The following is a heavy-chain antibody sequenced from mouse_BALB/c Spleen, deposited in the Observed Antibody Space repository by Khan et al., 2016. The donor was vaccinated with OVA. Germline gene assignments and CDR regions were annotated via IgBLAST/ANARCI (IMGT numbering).Heavy chain of an antibody. CDR3: AKLLWTHYYAWDY. CDR1: GFSLTDYG. J-gene: IGHJ4*01. Sequence: QVQLKESGPGLVAPSQSLSITCTVSGFSLTDYGVSWIRQPPGKGLEWLGLIWGGGTTYYNSVLNSRLIISTDHSKSQVFLIMNSLQTDDTAMYYGAKLLWTHYYAWDYWGQGTSVTVSA. CDR2: IWGGGTT. V-gene: IGHV2-6-5*01. D-gene: IGHD1-1*02.